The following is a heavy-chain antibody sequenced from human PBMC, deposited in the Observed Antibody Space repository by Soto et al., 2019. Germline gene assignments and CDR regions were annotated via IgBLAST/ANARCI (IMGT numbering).Heavy chain of an antibody. J-gene: IGHJ4*02. Sequence: QVQLQESGPVLVKPSQTLSLTCTVSGGSISRGGYYWSWIRQHPGKGLEWIGDIYYSGNTYYNPSITSQVTISVDTSKHQFSLKLSSVTDAYTALYSCSRSPDVWGQGTLVTVSS. CDR3: SRSPDV. CDR2: IYYSGNT. CDR1: GGSISRGGYY. V-gene: IGHV4-31*01.